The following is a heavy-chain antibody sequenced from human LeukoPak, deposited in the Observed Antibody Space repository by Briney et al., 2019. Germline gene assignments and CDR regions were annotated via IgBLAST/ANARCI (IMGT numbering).Heavy chain of an antibody. Sequence: SETLSLTCTVSGDSINSSGYYWGWIRQPPGKGLEWIGSIYYSGSTYYNPSLKSRVTISVDTSKNQFSLKLSSVTAADTAVYYCARESQCSSGWFVYNWFDPWGQGTLVTVSS. CDR1: GDSINSSGYY. J-gene: IGHJ5*02. D-gene: IGHD6-19*01. CDR2: IYYSGST. V-gene: IGHV4-39*07. CDR3: ARESQCSSGWFVYNWFDP.